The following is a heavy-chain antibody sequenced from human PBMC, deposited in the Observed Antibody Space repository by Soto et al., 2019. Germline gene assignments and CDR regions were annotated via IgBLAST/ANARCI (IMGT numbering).Heavy chain of an antibody. Sequence: QVQLVQSGAEVKKPGASVKVSCKASVYTFTSYGISWVRQAPGQGLEWMGWISAYNGNTNYAQKLQGRVTTTTDPATSTAYMELRSLRSDDTAVYYCARDRHDLWSGPPSMDVWGQGTTVTVSS. D-gene: IGHD3-3*01. J-gene: IGHJ6*02. CDR3: ARDRHDLWSGPPSMDV. V-gene: IGHV1-18*01. CDR2: ISAYNGNT. CDR1: VYTFTSYG.